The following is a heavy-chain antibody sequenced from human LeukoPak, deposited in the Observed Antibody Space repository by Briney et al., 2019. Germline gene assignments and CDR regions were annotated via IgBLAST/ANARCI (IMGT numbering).Heavy chain of an antibody. CDR1: GFTVSSNY. D-gene: IGHD3-22*01. Sequence: GGSLRPSCAASGFTVSSNYMSWVRQAPGKGLEWVSVIYSGGSTYYADSVKGRFTISRDNSKNTLYLQMNSLRAEDTAVYYCARVYPEYYYDSSGYSYYFDYWGQGTLVTVSS. V-gene: IGHV3-53*01. CDR2: IYSGGST. J-gene: IGHJ4*02. CDR3: ARVYPEYYYDSSGYSYYFDY.